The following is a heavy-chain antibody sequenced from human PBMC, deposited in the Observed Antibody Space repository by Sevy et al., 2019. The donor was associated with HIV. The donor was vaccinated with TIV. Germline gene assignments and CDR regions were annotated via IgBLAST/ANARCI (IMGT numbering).Heavy chain of an antibody. CDR2: VSVGGDTT. Sequence: GGSLRLSCAASGFTFNNYAMTWVRQAPGKGLEWVSAVSVGGDTTYYGDSVKGRFTISRDNSKNTLYLQMNSLSAEDTAVYYCAKGGYTSGYYLNYFAYWGQGTLVTVSS. V-gene: IGHV3-23*01. CDR1: GFTFNNYA. J-gene: IGHJ4*02. CDR3: AKGGYTSGYYLNYFAY. D-gene: IGHD3-22*01.